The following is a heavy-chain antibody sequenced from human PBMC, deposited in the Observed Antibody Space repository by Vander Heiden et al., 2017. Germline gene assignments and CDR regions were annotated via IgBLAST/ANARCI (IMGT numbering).Heavy chain of an antibody. Sequence: EVQLLESGGGLVQPGGSLRLSCPASGFTFSSYAMSWIRQAPGKGLEWVSSISGTGGATYYADSVKGRFTISRDNSKNTLYVQMNSLRAEDTAVYYCAKDRSPYSGSYFDYWGQGTLVTVSS. CDR1: GFTFSSYA. J-gene: IGHJ4*02. V-gene: IGHV3-23*01. CDR2: ISGTGGAT. D-gene: IGHD1-26*01. CDR3: AKDRSPYSGSYFDY.